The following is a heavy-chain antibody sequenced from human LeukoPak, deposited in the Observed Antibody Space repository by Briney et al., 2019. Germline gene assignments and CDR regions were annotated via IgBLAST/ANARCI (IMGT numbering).Heavy chain of an antibody. CDR1: GFTFSDYY. V-gene: IGHV3-11*01. J-gene: IGHJ3*02. Sequence: GGSLRLSCAASGFTFSDYYMTWIRQAPGKGLEWVSYITAGGHTIDYAGSVKGRFTISRDNAKNSLYLQMNSLRAEDTAVYYCATEVPWDIWGQGTMVTVSS. CDR3: ATEVPWDI. CDR2: ITAGGHTI. D-gene: IGHD1-1*01.